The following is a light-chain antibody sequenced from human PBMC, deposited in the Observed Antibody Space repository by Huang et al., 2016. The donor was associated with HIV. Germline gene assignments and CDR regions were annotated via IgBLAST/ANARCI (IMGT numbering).Light chain of an antibody. J-gene: IGKJ4*01. Sequence: EVVMTQSPVSLPVTLGQSASISCRSSQSLVHSDGNTYLNWCQQRPGQSRRRLIYKVAIRDPGVPDRFSGSGSGTYFTLKISRVEAEDVGVYFCMQGTHWRTFGGGTKVEIK. CDR1: QSLVHSDGNTY. CDR2: KVA. V-gene: IGKV2-30*02. CDR3: MQGTHWRT.